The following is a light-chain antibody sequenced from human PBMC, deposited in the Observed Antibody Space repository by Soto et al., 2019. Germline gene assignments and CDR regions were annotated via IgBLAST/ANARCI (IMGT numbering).Light chain of an antibody. V-gene: IGKV1-39*01. J-gene: IGKJ1*01. Sequence: DIPMTQSPSSLSASVGARVTITCRASQSISSYLNWYQQKPGKAPKLLIYAASSLQSGVPSRFSGSGSGTDFTLTISSLQPEDFATDYCQQSYSTPWTFGQGTKVEIK. CDR1: QSISSY. CDR2: AAS. CDR3: QQSYSTPWT.